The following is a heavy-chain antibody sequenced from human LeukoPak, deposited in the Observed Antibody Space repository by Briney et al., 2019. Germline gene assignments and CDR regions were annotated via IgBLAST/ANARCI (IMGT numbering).Heavy chain of an antibody. Sequence: PGGSLRLSCRASGFTFSSYGMNWVRQAPGKGLEWISYITGTSYPKMYGDSVRGRFTISRDNAQNSLYLQMNFLRAEDTAHYYCTRDGADTGFDFDYWGQGVLVTVSS. D-gene: IGHD2-8*02. CDR2: ITGTSYPK. CDR1: GFTFSSYG. J-gene: IGHJ4*02. V-gene: IGHV3-21*05. CDR3: TRDGADTGFDFDY.